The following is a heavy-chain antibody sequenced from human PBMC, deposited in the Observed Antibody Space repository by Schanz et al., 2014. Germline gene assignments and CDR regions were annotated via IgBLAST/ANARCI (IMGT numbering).Heavy chain of an antibody. CDR1: GFTFRSYA. V-gene: IGHV3-23*04. CDR2: MIGSGSSV. CDR3: ARDGDFDY. J-gene: IGHJ4*02. Sequence: EVQLVESGGGLVKPGGSLRLSCAASGFTFRSYAMHWVRQAPGKGLEWVSRMIGSGSSVFYADSVKGRFTISRDNLKNTVYLQMNSLRAGDTAVYYCARDGDFDYWGQGTLVTVSS.